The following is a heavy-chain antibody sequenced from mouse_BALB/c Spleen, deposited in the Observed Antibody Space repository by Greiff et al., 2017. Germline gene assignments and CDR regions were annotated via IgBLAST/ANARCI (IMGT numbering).Heavy chain of an antibody. CDR2: IDPYNGGT. V-gene: IGHV1S135*01. CDR1: GYAFTSYN. J-gene: IGHJ4*01. CDR3: ARWGYGSSFAMDY. D-gene: IGHD1-1*01. Sequence: QESGPELVKPGASVKVSCKASGYAFTSYNMYWVKQSHGKSLEWIGYIDPYNGGTSYNQKFKGKATLTVDKSSSTAYMHLNSLTSEDSAVYYCARWGYGSSFAMDYWGQGTSVTVSS.